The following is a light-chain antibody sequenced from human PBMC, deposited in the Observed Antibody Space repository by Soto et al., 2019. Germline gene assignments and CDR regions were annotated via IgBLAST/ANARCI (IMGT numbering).Light chain of an antibody. V-gene: IGLV2-14*01. CDR3: SSYTTRSTIV. CDR2: DVS. CDR1: SSDVGGFNF. Sequence: QSALTQPASVSGSPGQSITISCTGTSSDVGGFNFVSWYQQPPGKAPKLMIYDVSHRPSGVSNRFSGSKSGNTASLTISGLQAEDEGDYYCSSYTTRSTIVFGTGTKLTVL. J-gene: IGLJ1*01.